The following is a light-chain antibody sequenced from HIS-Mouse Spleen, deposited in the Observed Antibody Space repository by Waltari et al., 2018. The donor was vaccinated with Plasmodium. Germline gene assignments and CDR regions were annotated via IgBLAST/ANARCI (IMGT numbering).Light chain of an antibody. Sequence: QSVLTQPPSASGTPGQRVTISCSGSIPNIGSNYVYWYQQLPGTAPKLLIYRDKQRPSGVPDRFSGSKSGTSASLAISGLRSEDEADYYCAAWDDSLSGRVFGGGTKLTVL. CDR2: RDK. J-gene: IGLJ3*02. V-gene: IGLV1-47*01. CDR3: AAWDDSLSGRV. CDR1: IPNIGSNY.